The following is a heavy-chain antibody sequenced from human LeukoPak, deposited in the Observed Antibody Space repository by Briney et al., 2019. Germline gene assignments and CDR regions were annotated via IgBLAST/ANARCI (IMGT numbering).Heavy chain of an antibody. V-gene: IGHV4-59*12. J-gene: IGHJ4*02. CDR1: GGSISSYY. CDR3: ARWGSGTSPFDD. D-gene: IGHD3-16*01. Sequence: SETLSLSCTVSGGSISSYYWSWIRRPPGKGLEWIGYISTKYNPSLKSRVTISVDTSKNQFSLKLSSVTAADTAVYFCARWGSGTSPFDDWGQGTLVTVSS. CDR2: IST.